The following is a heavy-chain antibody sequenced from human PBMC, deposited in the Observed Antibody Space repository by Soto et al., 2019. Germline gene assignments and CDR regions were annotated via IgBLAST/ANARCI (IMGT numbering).Heavy chain of an antibody. Sequence: ASVKVSCKASGGTFSSYAISWVRQAPGQGLEWMGGIIPIFGTANYAQKFQGRVTITADESTSTAYMELSSLRSEDTAVYYCARDAGGATSIAARRYYYGMDVWGQGTTVTVSS. V-gene: IGHV1-69*13. J-gene: IGHJ6*02. CDR1: GGTFSSYA. D-gene: IGHD6-6*01. CDR3: ARDAGGATSIAARRYYYGMDV. CDR2: IIPIFGTA.